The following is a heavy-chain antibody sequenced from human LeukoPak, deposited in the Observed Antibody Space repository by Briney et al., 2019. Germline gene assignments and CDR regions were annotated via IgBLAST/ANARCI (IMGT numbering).Heavy chain of an antibody. D-gene: IGHD3-3*01. Sequence: GSLRLSCVASGFTFSSYSMNWIRQPPGKGLEWIGEINHSGITHYNPSLKSRVTISADTSKNQFSLKLNSVTAADTAVYYCAGRPIKIFGVVIRSRRHWFDPWGQGTLVTVSS. CDR3: AGRPIKIFGVVIRSRRHWFDP. V-gene: IGHV4-34*08. J-gene: IGHJ5*02. CDR2: INHSGIT. CDR1: GFTFSSYS.